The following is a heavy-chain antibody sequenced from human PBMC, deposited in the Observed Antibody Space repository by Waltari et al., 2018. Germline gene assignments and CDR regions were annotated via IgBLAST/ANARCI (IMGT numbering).Heavy chain of an antibody. CDR1: GDSISRSAYY. J-gene: IGHJ5*01. D-gene: IGHD2-2*01. V-gene: IGHV4-39*07. CDR3: ARQRPAALVAWFDS. CDR2: VDDSGNS. Sequence: QLPLQESGPGLVKPSETLSLSFPVSGDSISRSAYYWGWIRQPPGKGLEWIGSVDDSGNSYYNPSLKSRVDISTDTSKNQLSLRLTSVTAADSAVYHCARQRPAALVAWFDSWGQGTPVIVSS.